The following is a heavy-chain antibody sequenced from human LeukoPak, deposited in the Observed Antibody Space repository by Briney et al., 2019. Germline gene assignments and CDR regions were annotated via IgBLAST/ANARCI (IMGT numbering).Heavy chain of an antibody. CDR2: IYYSGST. J-gene: IGHJ6*03. V-gene: IGHV4-59*01. CDR3: ARATYYYDSSGYYPQYYYYYMDV. CDR1: GGSISSYY. D-gene: IGHD3-22*01. Sequence: SETLSLTCTVSGGSISSYYWSWIRQPPGKGLEWIGYIYYSGSTNYNPSLKSRVTISVDTSKNQFSLKLSSVTAADTAVYYCARATYYYDSSGYYPQYYYYYMDVWGKGTTVTISS.